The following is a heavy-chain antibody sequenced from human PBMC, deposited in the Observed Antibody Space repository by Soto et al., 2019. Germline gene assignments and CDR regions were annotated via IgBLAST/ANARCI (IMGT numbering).Heavy chain of an antibody. CDR3: ARSVRDSSYYYYYYGMDV. D-gene: IGHD4-17*01. V-gene: IGHV1-18*01. Sequence: ASVKVSCKASGYTFTSYGISWVRQATGQGLEWMGWISAYNGNTNYAQKLQGRVTMTTDTSTSTAYMELRSLRSDDTAVYYCARSVRDSSYYYYYYGMDVWGQGTTVTVSS. CDR1: GYTFTSYG. CDR2: ISAYNGNT. J-gene: IGHJ6*02.